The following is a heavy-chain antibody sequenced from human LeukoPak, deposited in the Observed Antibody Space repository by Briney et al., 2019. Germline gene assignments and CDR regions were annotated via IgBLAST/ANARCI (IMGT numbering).Heavy chain of an antibody. Sequence: PGRSLRLSCAASGFTFGDYAMHWVRRAPGKGLEWVSGISWNSGSIGYADSVKGRFTISRDNAKNSLYLQMNSLRAEDTALYYCAKDLSPYCSSTSCHGAFDIWGQGTMVTVSS. D-gene: IGHD2-2*01. CDR1: GFTFGDYA. CDR3: AKDLSPYCSSTSCHGAFDI. V-gene: IGHV3-9*01. J-gene: IGHJ3*02. CDR2: ISWNSGSI.